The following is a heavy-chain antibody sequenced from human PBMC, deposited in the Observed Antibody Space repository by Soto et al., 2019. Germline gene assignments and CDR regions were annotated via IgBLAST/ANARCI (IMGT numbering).Heavy chain of an antibody. J-gene: IGHJ4*02. CDR3: ARGPPSGSFSLTPRY. CDR1: GYSFHNFG. D-gene: IGHD1-26*01. CDR2: ISGQIAKT. Sequence: ASVKVSCKASGYSFHNFGIVWVRQAPGQGLEWVGWISGQIAKTNYAQKFQGKVTMTADTSTSTAYMELNTLTSDDTAMYYCARGPPSGSFSLTPRYWGQGTLVTVSS. V-gene: IGHV1-18*04.